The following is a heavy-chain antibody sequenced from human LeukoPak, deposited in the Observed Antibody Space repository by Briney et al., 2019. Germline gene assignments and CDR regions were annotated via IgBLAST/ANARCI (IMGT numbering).Heavy chain of an antibody. J-gene: IGHJ4*02. V-gene: IGHV3-23*01. CDR2: ISGGGDRT. CDR3: AKGHSAYGTGFHY. CDR1: GITFSTFA. D-gene: IGHD5-12*01. Sequence: PGGSLRLSCAASGITFSTFAMSWVRQAPGRGLECVSVISGGGDRTYYAETVRGRFTISRDNSKNTLYLQMSSLRADDTAIYYCAKGHSAYGTGFHYWGQGTLVTVSS.